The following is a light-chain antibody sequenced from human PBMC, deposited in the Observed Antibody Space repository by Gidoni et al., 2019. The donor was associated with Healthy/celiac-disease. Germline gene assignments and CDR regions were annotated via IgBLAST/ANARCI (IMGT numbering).Light chain of an antibody. CDR1: SSDVGGYNY. Sequence: QSALTHPASVSGSPGPSFTISWTGTSSDVGGYNYVSWYQQHPGKAPKLMIYDVSNRPSGVSNRFSGSKSGNTASLTISGLQAEDEADYYCSSYTSSSTPSVFGTGTKVTVL. J-gene: IGLJ1*01. CDR3: SSYTSSSTPSV. CDR2: DVS. V-gene: IGLV2-14*03.